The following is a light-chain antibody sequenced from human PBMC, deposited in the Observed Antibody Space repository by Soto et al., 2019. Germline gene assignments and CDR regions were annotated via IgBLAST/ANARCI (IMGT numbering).Light chain of an antibody. CDR1: QSVSSY. CDR2: DAS. Sequence: EIVLTQSPATLSLSPGERATLSFRASQSVSSYLAWYQQNPGQAPRLLIYDASIRATGIPARFSGSGSGTDFTLTIGSLEPEDFAVYHCQSRGTFGHGTKVEIK. J-gene: IGKJ1*01. V-gene: IGKV3-11*01. CDR3: QSRGT.